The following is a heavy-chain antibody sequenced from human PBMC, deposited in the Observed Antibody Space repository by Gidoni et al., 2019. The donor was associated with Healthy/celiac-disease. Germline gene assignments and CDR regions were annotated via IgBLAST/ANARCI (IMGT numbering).Heavy chain of an antibody. CDR2: IYYSGST. CDR3: ARARYGDYVDY. D-gene: IGHD4-17*01. V-gene: IGHV4-59*08. CDR1: GGSISSYY. Sequence: QVQLQESGPGLVKPSETLSLTCTCSGGSISSYYWSWIRQPPGKGLEWIGYIYYSGSTNYNPSLKSRVTISVDTSKNQFSLKLSSVTAADTAVYYCARARYGDYVDYWGQGTLVTVSS. J-gene: IGHJ4*02.